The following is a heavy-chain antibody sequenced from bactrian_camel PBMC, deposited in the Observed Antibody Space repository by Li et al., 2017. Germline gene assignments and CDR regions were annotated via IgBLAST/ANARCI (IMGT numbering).Heavy chain of an antibody. CDR2: IDTGGVWT. D-gene: IGHD2*01. J-gene: IGHJ4*01. CDR3: AADSPPLWSSGSLFERGFEY. Sequence: VQLVESGGGSVQAGGSLRLSCVLSGHSRGSNCVGWFRQVPGKEREGLARIDTGGVWTSYADSVKGRLFISQDNANNMVYLQMNSLKPEDTAMYYCAADSPPLWSSGSLFERGFEYWGQGNQVTVS. CDR1: GHSRGSNC. V-gene: IGHV3S1*01.